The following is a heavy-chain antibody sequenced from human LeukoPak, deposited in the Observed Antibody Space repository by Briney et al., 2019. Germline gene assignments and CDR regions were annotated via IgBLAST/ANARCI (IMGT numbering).Heavy chain of an antibody. CDR2: ISHTGNT. V-gene: IGHV4-34*01. CDR3: ARDEGNWDFDY. D-gene: IGHD7-27*01. CDR1: DVSFTNYY. J-gene: IGHJ4*02. Sequence: SETLSLTCAVSDVSFTNYYWTWIRQSPGKGLEWLGEISHTGNTHYNPSLKSRVTISVDTSKNQFSLKLSSVTAADTAVYYCARDEGNWDFDYWGQGTLVTVSS.